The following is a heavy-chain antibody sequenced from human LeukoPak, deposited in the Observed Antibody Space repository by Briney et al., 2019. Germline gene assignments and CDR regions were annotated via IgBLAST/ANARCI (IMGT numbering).Heavy chain of an antibody. CDR3: ARLPLGAFGEVLNFDY. CDR2: IYHSGST. Sequence: PSETLSLTCTVSGYSISSGYYWGWIRQPPGKGLEWIGSIYHSGSTYYNPPLKSRVTISIDTSKNQFSLRVNSVTAADTAVYYCARLPLGAFGEVLNFDYWGQGSLVTVSS. J-gene: IGHJ4*02. D-gene: IGHD3-10*01. CDR1: GYSISSGYY. V-gene: IGHV4-38-2*02.